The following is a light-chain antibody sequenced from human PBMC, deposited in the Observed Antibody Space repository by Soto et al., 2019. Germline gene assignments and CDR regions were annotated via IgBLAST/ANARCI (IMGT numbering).Light chain of an antibody. CDR2: DAS. CDR3: QQYNSLWT. CDR1: QSISSW. Sequence: DIQMTQSPSTLSASVGDRVTITCRASQSISSWLAWYQQKPGKAPKLLIYDASSLESGVPSRFNGSGSGTEFTLTISSLQPDDFATYYCQQYNSLWTFGQGTKVEIK. J-gene: IGKJ1*01. V-gene: IGKV1-5*01.